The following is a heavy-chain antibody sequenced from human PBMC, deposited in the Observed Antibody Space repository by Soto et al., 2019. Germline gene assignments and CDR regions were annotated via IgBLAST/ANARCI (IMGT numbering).Heavy chain of an antibody. D-gene: IGHD5-12*01. J-gene: IGHJ4*02. Sequence: PGGTLRLSCAASGLSLSTSGMHWVRQGPGEGLQRVALTWFDGRNTYYADSVRGRFIIARDNSKNTLYLQMNSLRAEDTAVYYCAKDGRGDGYNLDYSGQGTL. CDR2: TWFDGRNT. CDR1: GLSLSTSG. V-gene: IGHV3-30*02. CDR3: AKDGRGDGYNLDY.